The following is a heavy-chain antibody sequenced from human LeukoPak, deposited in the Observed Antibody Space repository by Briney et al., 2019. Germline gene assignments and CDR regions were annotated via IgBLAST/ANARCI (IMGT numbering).Heavy chain of an antibody. Sequence: SETLSLTCTVSGGSISSSSFYWGWIRQPPGKGLEWIGSLYYSGNTYYNPSLKSRVTISVDTSKSQFSLKLSSVTATDTAVYYCAKYYYGSGSYIWFDPWGQGTLVNVSS. CDR2: LYYSGNT. D-gene: IGHD3-10*01. V-gene: IGHV4-39*01. CDR3: AKYYYGSGSYIWFDP. J-gene: IGHJ5*02. CDR1: GGSISSSSFY.